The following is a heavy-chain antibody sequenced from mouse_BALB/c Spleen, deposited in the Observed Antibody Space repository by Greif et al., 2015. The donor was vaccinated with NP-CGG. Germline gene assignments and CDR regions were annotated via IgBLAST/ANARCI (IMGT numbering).Heavy chain of an antibody. CDR2: INPYNDGT. Sequence: VQLQQSGPELVKPGASVKMSCKASGYTFTSYVMHWVKQKPGQGLEWIGYINPYNDGTKYNEKFKGKATLTSDKSSSTAYMELSSLTSEDSAVYYCARTIHYYGYTYAMDYWGQGTSVTVSS. V-gene: IGHV1-14*01. CDR3: ARTIHYYGYTYAMDY. D-gene: IGHD1-2*01. CDR1: GYTFTSYV. J-gene: IGHJ4*01.